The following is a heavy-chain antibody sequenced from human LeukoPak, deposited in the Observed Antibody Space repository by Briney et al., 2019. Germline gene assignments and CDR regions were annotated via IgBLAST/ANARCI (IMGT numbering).Heavy chain of an antibody. CDR3: ARGSSPFDY. CDR1: GGSISSYY. J-gene: IGHJ4*02. Sequence: PSETLSPTCTVSGGSISSYYWSWIRQPPGKGLEWIGSLFYSGNTNYNPSLKSRVTISLDTSKNQVSLKLSSVTAADTAVYYCARGSSPFDYWGQGTLVTVSS. V-gene: IGHV4-59*08. CDR2: LFYSGNT.